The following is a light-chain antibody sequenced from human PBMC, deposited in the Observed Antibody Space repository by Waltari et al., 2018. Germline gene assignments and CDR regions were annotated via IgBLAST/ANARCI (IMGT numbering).Light chain of an antibody. Sequence: QSALTQPASVSGSPGQSITISCTGTSSDVGGYNLVFWHQQHPGKAPKLIIYEVSNRPSGVSKRFSGSKSGNTASLTISGLQAEDEADYYCTSYITTRGDWVFGGGTKLTVL. CDR3: TSYITTRGDWV. V-gene: IGLV2-14*01. J-gene: IGLJ3*02. CDR1: SSDVGGYNL. CDR2: EVS.